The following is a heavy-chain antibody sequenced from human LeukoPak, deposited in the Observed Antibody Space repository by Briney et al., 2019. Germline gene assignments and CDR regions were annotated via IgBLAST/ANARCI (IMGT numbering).Heavy chain of an antibody. D-gene: IGHD3-22*01. V-gene: IGHV3-23*01. CDR2: ISGSGGST. J-gene: IGHJ4*02. CDR1: GFTFSSYA. Sequence: GGSLRLSCAASGFTFSSYAMSWVRQAPGKGLEWVSAISGSGGSTYYADSVKGRFTISRDNSKNTLYLQMNSLRAEDTAVYYCAKIMYHYDSSGQVSDYWGQGTLVTVSS. CDR3: AKIMYHYDSSGQVSDY.